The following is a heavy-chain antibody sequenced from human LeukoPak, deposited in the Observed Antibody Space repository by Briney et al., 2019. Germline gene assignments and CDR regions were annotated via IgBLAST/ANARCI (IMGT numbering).Heavy chain of an antibody. CDR3: ARDHGGYSSPFDY. J-gene: IGHJ4*02. D-gene: IGHD5-18*01. V-gene: IGHV4-31*03. CDR2: ISYSGSP. Sequence: SETLSLTCTVSGASISSGGYYWSWIRQHPGKGLEWIGYISYSGSPYYNPSLKSRVTISVDTSRNQFSLKLSSVTAADTAVYYCARDHGGYSSPFDYWGQGTLVTVSS. CDR1: GASISSGGYY.